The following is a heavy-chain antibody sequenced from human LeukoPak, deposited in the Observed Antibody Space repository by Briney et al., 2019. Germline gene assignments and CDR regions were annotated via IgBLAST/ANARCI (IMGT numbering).Heavy chain of an antibody. CDR2: INPNSGGT. V-gene: IGHV1-2*02. J-gene: IGHJ5*02. CDR1: GYTFTGYY. D-gene: IGHD3-3*01. Sequence: ASVKVSCKAPGYTFTGYYMHWVRQAPGQGLEWMGWINPNSGGTNYAQKFQGRVTMTRDTSISTAYMELSRLRSDDTAVYYCARGPVLRFLEWFNWFDPWGQGTLVTVSS. CDR3: ARGPVLRFLEWFNWFDP.